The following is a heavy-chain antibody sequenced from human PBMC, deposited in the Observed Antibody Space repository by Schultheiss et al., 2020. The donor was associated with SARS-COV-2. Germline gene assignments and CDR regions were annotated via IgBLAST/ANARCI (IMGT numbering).Heavy chain of an antibody. D-gene: IGHD6-19*01. V-gene: IGHV3-33*08. CDR2: IWYDGSNK. CDR3: ARHADSVDAVAGRGEFDY. CDR1: GFTFSSYA. J-gene: IGHJ4*02. Sequence: GESLKISCAASGFTFSSYAMHWVRQAPGKGLEWVAVIWYDGSNKYYADSVKGRFTISRDNAKNTLYLQMNSLRAEDTAVYYCARHADSVDAVAGRGEFDYWGQGTLVTVSS.